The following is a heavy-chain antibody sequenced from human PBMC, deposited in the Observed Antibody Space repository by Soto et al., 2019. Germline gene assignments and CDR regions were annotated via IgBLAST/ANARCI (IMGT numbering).Heavy chain of an antibody. CDR3: AKDFKYYDFWSGYLPDYYYGMDV. CDR1: GFTFSSYG. Sequence: TGGSLRLSCAASGFTFSSYGMHWVRQAPGKGLEWVAVISYDGSNKYYADSVKGRFTISRDNSKNTLYLQMNSLRAEDTAVYYCAKDFKYYDFWSGYLPDYYYGMDVWGQGTTVTVSS. D-gene: IGHD3-3*01. CDR2: ISYDGSNK. V-gene: IGHV3-30*18. J-gene: IGHJ6*02.